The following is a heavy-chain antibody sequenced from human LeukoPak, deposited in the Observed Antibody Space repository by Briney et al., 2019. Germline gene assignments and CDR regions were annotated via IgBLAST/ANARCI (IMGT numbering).Heavy chain of an antibody. CDR2: IKQDGTET. CDR1: GFTLSSYW. D-gene: IGHD5-24*01. J-gene: IGHJ5*02. V-gene: IGHV3-7*01. CDR3: ARNTDRDAYMAS. Sequence: SGGSLRLSCEVTGFTLSSYWMSWVRQAPGKWLEWVANIKQDGTETHYEDSVKGRFTISRDNAKNSLYLQLNSLRGEDTAVYYCARNTDRDAYMASWGQGTLVTVSS.